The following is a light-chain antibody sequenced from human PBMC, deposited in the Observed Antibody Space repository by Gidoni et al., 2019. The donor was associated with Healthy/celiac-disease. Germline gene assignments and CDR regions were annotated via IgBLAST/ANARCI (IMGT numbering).Light chain of an antibody. CDR3: QQSYRTRLT. CDR2: AAS. J-gene: IGKJ4*01. CDR1: QSISSY. V-gene: IGKV1-39*01. Sequence: DIQMTQSPSSLSASVGDRVTITCRASQSISSYLNWYQQKPGKAPKLLIYAASSLQSGVPSRFSGSGSGTDFTLTISSLQPEDFATYYCQQSYRTRLTFXGXTKVXIK.